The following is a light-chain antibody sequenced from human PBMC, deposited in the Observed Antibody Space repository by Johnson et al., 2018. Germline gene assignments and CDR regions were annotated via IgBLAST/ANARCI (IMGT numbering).Light chain of an antibody. Sequence: QSVLTQPPSVSAAPGQKVTISCSGSSSNIGNNYVSWYQQLPGTAPKLLIYETNKRPSGIPDRFSGSKSCTSATLGITGLQTGDEADYYCGTWDSSLSAGNVVGTGTKVTVL. V-gene: IGLV1-51*02. CDR3: GTWDSSLSAGNV. CDR2: ETN. CDR1: SSNIGNNY. J-gene: IGLJ1*01.